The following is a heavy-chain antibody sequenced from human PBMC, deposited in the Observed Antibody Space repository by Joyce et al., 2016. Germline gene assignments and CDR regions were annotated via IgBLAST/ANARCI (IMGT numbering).Heavy chain of an antibody. CDR1: GYTFTSHC. D-gene: IGHD3-3*01. V-gene: IGHV1-18*01. Sequence: QVQLVQSGAEVKKPGASVKVSCKASGYTFTSHCISGVRQAPGQGLEWMGWISAYNGNTNYAPKLQGRVTMTTDTSTSTAYMEVRSLRSDDTAVYYCARGILEVDAFDIWGQGTMVTVSS. J-gene: IGHJ3*02. CDR2: ISAYNGNT. CDR3: ARGILEVDAFDI.